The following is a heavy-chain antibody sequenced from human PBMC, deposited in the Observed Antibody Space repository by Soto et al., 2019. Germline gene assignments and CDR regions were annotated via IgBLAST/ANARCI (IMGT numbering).Heavy chain of an antibody. CDR3: ARGGNYYDSSGYVIFDS. CDR1: GYTFTSYG. J-gene: IGHJ4*02. V-gene: IGHV1-18*01. CDR2: ISAYNGNT. D-gene: IGHD3-22*01. Sequence: ASVKVSCKASGYTFTSYGISWVRQAPGQGLEWMGWISAYNGNTNYAQKLQGRVTMATDTSTSTAYMELRSLRSDDTAVYYCARGGNYYDSSGYVIFDSWGQGTLVTVSS.